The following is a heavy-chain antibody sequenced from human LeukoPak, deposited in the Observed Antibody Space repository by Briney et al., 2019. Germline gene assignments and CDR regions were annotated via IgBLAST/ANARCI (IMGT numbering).Heavy chain of an antibody. CDR1: GFTFISYA. CDR3: ARGPNWVPPYYFDY. CDR2: ISYDGSNK. D-gene: IGHD1-1*01. Sequence: GGSLRLSCAASGFTFISYAMHWVRQAPGKGLEGVAVISYDGSNKYYADSVKGRFTISRDNSKNTLYLQMNSLRAEDTAVYYCARGPNWVPPYYFDYWGQGTLVTVSS. V-gene: IGHV3-30-3*01. J-gene: IGHJ4*02.